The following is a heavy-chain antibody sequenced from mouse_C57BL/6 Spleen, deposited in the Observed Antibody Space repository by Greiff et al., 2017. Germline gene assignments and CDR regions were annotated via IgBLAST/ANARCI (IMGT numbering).Heavy chain of an antibody. J-gene: IGHJ2*01. V-gene: IGHV1-69*01. Sequence: VQLQQSGAELVMPGASVKLSCKASGYTFTSYWMHWVKQRPGQGLEWIGEIDPSDSYTNYNQKFKGKSTLTVDKSSSTAYMQLSSLTSEDSAVYYCARGITTVSDYWGQGTTLTVSS. CDR1: GYTFTSYW. CDR2: IDPSDSYT. CDR3: ARGITTVSDY. D-gene: IGHD1-1*01.